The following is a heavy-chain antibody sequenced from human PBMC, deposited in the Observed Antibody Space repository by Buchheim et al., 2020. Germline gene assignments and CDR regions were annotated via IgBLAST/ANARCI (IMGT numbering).Heavy chain of an antibody. CDR3: ASSSTQYYDFWSGYSIDY. D-gene: IGHD3-3*01. V-gene: IGHV3-30-3*01. CDR2: ISYDGRNK. CDR1: GFTFSSYA. Sequence: QVQLVESGGGVVQPGGSLRLSCAASGFTFSSYAMHWVRQAPGKGLEWVAVISYDGRNKYYADSVKGRFTISRDNSKNTLYLQMNSLRAEDTAVYYCASSSTQYYDFWSGYSIDYWGQGTL. J-gene: IGHJ4*02.